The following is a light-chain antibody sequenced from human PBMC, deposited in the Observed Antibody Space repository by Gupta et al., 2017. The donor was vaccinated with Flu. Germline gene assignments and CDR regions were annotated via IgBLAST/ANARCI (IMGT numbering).Light chain of an antibody. Sequence: QSVLTQPPSASGTPGQRVTISCSGSSSNIGSNYVYWYQQLPGTAPKRLIYRNNQRPSGVPDRFSGSKSGNSDSLAISGLRSEDEADYYCAAWDDSLSGWVFGGGTKLTVI. CDR2: RNN. CDR1: SSNIGSNY. J-gene: IGLJ3*02. V-gene: IGLV1-47*01. CDR3: AAWDDSLSGWV.